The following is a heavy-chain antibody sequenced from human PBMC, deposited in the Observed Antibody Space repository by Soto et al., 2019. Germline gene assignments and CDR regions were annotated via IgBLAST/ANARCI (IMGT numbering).Heavy chain of an antibody. D-gene: IGHD3-3*01. CDR3: ARGAEWLLPAYYYYYGMDV. CDR1: GYTFTSYD. Sequence: QVQLVQSGAEVKKPGASVKVSCKASGYTFTSYDINWVRQATGQGLEWMGWMNPNSGNTGYAQKFQGRVTMTRNTSISTAYMELSSLRSEDTAVYYRARGAEWLLPAYYYYYGMDVWGQGTTVTVSS. J-gene: IGHJ6*02. V-gene: IGHV1-8*01. CDR2: MNPNSGNT.